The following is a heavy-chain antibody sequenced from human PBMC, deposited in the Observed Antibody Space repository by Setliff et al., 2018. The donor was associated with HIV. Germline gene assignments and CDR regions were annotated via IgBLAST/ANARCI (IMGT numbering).Heavy chain of an antibody. Sequence: GGSLRLSCEASGFIFSNHDFHWVRQAAGKGLEWVSAIGTGGDTYYVDSVKGRFTISRENARNSLYLQMNSLRVGDPAVYYCAREIRTVYTGGHYFYGIDVWGQGTAVTVSS. CDR1: GFIFSNHD. J-gene: IGHJ6*02. CDR2: IGTGGDT. CDR3: AREIRTVYTGGHYFYGIDV. D-gene: IGHD3-16*01. V-gene: IGHV3-13*01.